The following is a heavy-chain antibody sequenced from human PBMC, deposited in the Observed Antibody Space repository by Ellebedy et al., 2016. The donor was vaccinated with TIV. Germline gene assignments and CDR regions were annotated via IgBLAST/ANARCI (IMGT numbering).Heavy chain of an antibody. CDR1: GYTFTSYD. D-gene: IGHD5-18*01. CDR2: MNPNSGNT. Sequence: ASVKVSXXASGYTFTSYDINWVRQATGQGLEWMGWMNPNSGNTGYAQKFQGRVTITADKSTSTAYMELSSLRSEDTAVYYCARAAGYSYGLPLDYWGQGTLVTVSS. J-gene: IGHJ4*02. CDR3: ARAAGYSYGLPLDY. V-gene: IGHV1-8*01.